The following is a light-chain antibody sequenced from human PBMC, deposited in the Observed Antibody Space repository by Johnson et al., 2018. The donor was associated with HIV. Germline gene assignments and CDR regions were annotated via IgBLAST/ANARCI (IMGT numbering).Light chain of an antibody. CDR1: ISNIESYF. CDR3: GTWDSSLSAYV. J-gene: IGLJ1*01. Sequence: QPVLTQPPSVSAAPGQRVNISCSGNISNIESYFVSWYQQLPGAAPTLLIYEDNKRPSGIPDRFSGSKSGATATLGITGLQTGDEVDYYCGTWDSSLSAYVFGTGTKVTVL. V-gene: IGLV1-51*02. CDR2: EDN.